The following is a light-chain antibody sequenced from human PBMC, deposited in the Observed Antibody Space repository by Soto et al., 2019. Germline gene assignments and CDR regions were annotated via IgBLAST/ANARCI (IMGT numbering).Light chain of an antibody. J-gene: IGKJ2*01. CDR3: EQSDRIPHT. V-gene: IGKV1-39*01. CDR1: QNIGSN. Sequence: DIQMTQSPSSLSASIGDRVTITCRASQNIGSNLNWYQFNAGKAPKLLIHGASSVQSGVPSRFSGRGSATEFTLTITNLQPDDFASYFCEQSDRIPHTFGQGTKVDLK. CDR2: GAS.